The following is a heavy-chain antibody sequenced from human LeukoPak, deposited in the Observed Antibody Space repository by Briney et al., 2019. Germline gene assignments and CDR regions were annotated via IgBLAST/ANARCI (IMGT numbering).Heavy chain of an antibody. J-gene: IGHJ4*02. D-gene: IGHD3-22*01. CDR3: AKDISRYYYDSSGYPSYPDY. V-gene: IGHV3-9*01. CDR2: ISWNSGSI. Sequence: GGSLRLSCAASGFTFDDYAMHWVRQAPGKGREWVSGISWNSGSIGYADSVKGRFTISRDNAKNSLYLQMNSLRAQDTALYYCAKDISRYYYDSSGYPSYPDYWGQGTLVTVSS. CDR1: GFTFDDYA.